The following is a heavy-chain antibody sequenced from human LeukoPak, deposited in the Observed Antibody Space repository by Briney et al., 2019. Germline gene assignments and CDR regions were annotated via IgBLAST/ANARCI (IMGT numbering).Heavy chain of an antibody. CDR2: ISSSSSYI. V-gene: IGHV3-21*01. CDR3: ARDPSTYYYDSSGYYNWFDP. J-gene: IGHJ5*02. D-gene: IGHD3-22*01. Sequence: PGGSLRLSCAASGFTFSSYSMNWVRQAPGKGLEWVSSISSSSSYIYYADSVKGRFTISRDNAKNSLYLRMNSLRAEDTAVYYCARDPSTYYYDSSGYYNWFDPWGQGTLVTVSS. CDR1: GFTFSSYS.